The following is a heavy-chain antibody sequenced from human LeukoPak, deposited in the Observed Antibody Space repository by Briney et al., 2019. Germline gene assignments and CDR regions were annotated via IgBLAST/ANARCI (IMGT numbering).Heavy chain of an antibody. D-gene: IGHD4-17*01. CDR3: ARERKDYEGYYGMDV. Sequence: SETLSLTCTVSGGSISSYYWSWIRQPPGKGLEWIGYIYYSGSTNYNPSLKSRVTISVDTSKNQFSLKLSSVTAADTAVYYRARERKDYEGYYGMDVWGQGTTVTVSS. J-gene: IGHJ6*02. CDR1: GGSISSYY. V-gene: IGHV4-59*01. CDR2: IYYSGST.